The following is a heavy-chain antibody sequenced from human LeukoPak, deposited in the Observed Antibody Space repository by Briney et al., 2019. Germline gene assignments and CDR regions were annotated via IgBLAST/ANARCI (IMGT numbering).Heavy chain of an antibody. CDR3: ATLWFGELGLY. V-gene: IGHV3-23*01. CDR2: ISGSGGST. Sequence: GGSLRLXCPASVFTFRSYAMSWLHQTPGKGLEWVSAISGSGGSTYYADSVKGRFTISRDNSKNTLSLQMNSLRAEDTAVYYCATLWFGELGLYWGQGTLVSVSS. J-gene: IGHJ4*02. CDR1: VFTFRSYA. D-gene: IGHD3-10*01.